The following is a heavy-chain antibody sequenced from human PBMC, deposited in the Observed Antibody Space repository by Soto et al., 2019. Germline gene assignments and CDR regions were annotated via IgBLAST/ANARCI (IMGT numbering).Heavy chain of an antibody. J-gene: IGHJ6*03. CDR2: IIPILGIA. CDR1: GGTFSSYT. Sequence: QVQLVQSGAEVKKPGSSVKVSCKASGGTFSSYTISWVRQAPGQGLEWRGRIIPILGIANYAQKFQGRVTITADKSTSTAYMELSSLRSEDTAVYYCASAAYYYYMDVWGKGTTVTVSS. D-gene: IGHD6-13*01. V-gene: IGHV1-69*02. CDR3: ASAAYYYYMDV.